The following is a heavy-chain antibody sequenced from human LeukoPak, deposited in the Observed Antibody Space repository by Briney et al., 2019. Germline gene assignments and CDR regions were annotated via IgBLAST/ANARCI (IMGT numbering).Heavy chain of an antibody. J-gene: IGHJ4*02. D-gene: IGHD5-24*01. CDR1: GFTVSGNY. V-gene: IGHV3-71*01. CDR2: IRSKAYGGTT. Sequence: GGSLRLSCAASGFTVSGNYMSWVRQAPGKGLEWVGFIRSKAYGGTTEYAASVKGRFTISRDDSKSIAYLQMNSLRTEDTAVYYCTRDRRWLQFDYWGQGTLVTVSS. CDR3: TRDRRWLQFDY.